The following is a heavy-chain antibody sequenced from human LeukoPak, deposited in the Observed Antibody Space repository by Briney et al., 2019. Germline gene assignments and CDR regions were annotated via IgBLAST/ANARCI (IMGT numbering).Heavy chain of an antibody. CDR2: IRYDGSNK. CDR1: GFTFSSYG. Sequence: GRSLRLSCAASGFTFSSYGMHWVRQAPGKGLEWVAVIRYDGSNKYYADSVKGRFTISRDNSKNTLYLQMNSLRAEDTAVYYCARDYFGYCSSTSCKRIDYWGQGTLVTVSS. CDR3: ARDYFGYCSSTSCKRIDY. V-gene: IGHV3-33*01. D-gene: IGHD2-2*03. J-gene: IGHJ4*02.